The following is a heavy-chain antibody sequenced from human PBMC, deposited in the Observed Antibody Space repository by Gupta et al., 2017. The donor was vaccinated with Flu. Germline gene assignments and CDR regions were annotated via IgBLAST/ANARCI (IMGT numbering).Heavy chain of an antibody. CDR1: GFTFSNYA. Sequence: EVQLLESGGGLAQPGGSLRPSCAASGFTFSNYAMRCVHQSPGRGLEWVSTISGGGSNTYYEDSVKGRFTISGDSSKKTMYLQMNSLRAEDTAVYYCSKGANGAVEIWGQGTMVTVSS. CDR2: ISGGGSNT. V-gene: IGHV3-23*01. CDR3: SKGANGAVEI. J-gene: IGHJ3*02.